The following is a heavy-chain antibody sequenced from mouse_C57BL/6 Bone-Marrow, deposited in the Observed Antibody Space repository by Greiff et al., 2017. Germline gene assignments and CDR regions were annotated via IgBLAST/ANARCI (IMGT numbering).Heavy chain of an antibody. Sequence: ESGPGLVKPSQSLSLTCSVTGYSITSGYYWNWIRQFPGNKLEWMGYIRYDGSNNYNPSLKNRISLTRDTSNHPSFLRLNSVASADTDTSNCARAYCSNYDPAYWGQGTRVTVSA. V-gene: IGHV3-6*01. CDR1: GYSITSGYY. CDR3: ARAYCSNYDPAY. D-gene: IGHD2-5*01. CDR2: IRYDGSN. J-gene: IGHJ3*01.